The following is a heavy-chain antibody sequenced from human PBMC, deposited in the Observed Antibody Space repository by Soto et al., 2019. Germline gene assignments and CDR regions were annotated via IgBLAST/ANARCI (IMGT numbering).Heavy chain of an antibody. CDR3: ARVGGHDGGKIY. D-gene: IGHD2-15*01. V-gene: IGHV3-53*04. CDR2: IYSGGST. CDR1: GFTVSTAY. Sequence: EVQLVESGGGLVQPGGSLRLSCAASGFTVSTAYMSWVRQAPGKGLEWVSVIYSGGSTYYADSVKGRFTISRHNSNNTVYLQMNSLRAEDTAVYYCARVGGHDGGKIYWGQGTLVIVSS. J-gene: IGHJ4*02.